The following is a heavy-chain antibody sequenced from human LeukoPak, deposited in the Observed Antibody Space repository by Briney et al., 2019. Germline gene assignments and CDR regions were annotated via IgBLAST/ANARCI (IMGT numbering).Heavy chain of an antibody. Sequence: GGSLRLSCAASGFTFSSSAMHWVRQAPDKGLEWVAVISYDGSNKYYADSVKGRFTTSRDNSKNTLYLQMNSLRADDTAVYYCARDRDSSGWYEGFDYWGQGTLVTVSS. CDR3: ARDRDSSGWYEGFDY. CDR1: GFTFSSSA. J-gene: IGHJ4*02. D-gene: IGHD6-19*01. CDR2: ISYDGSNK. V-gene: IGHV3-30-3*01.